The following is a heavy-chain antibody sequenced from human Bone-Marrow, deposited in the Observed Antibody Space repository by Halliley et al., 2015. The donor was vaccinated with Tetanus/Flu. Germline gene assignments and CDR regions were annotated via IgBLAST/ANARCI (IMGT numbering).Heavy chain of an antibody. CDR3: ARNGYYTVDY. J-gene: IGHJ4*02. CDR1: GDSINSSSW. D-gene: IGHD1-26*01. V-gene: IGHV4-4*02. Sequence: TLSLTCTVSGDSINSSSWWNWVRQSPGKGLEWIGEISQSGSSNYNPSLKSRATLSVDKSNNQFSLRLSSVTAADTAVYYCARNGYYTVDYWGQGALVTVSS. CDR2: ISQSGSS.